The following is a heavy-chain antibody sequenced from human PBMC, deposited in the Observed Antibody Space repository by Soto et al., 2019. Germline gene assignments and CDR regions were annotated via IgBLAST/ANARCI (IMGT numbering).Heavy chain of an antibody. Sequence: QVQLVESGGGVVQPGRSLRLSCAASGFTFSSYGMHWVRQAPGKGLEWVAVIWYDGSNKYYADSVKGRFTISRDNSTNTLYLQMNSLRAEDTAVYYCARGRAAGSKDKNAFDIWGQGTMVTVSS. V-gene: IGHV3-33*01. CDR2: IWYDGSNK. D-gene: IGHD6-13*01. CDR3: ARGRAAGSKDKNAFDI. J-gene: IGHJ3*02. CDR1: GFTFSSYG.